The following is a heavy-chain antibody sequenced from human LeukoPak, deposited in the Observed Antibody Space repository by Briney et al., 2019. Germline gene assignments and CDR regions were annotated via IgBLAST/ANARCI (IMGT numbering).Heavy chain of an antibody. J-gene: IGHJ6*04. CDR3: ARDRIDILTGYPPHGMDV. Sequence: GRSLRLSCAASGFTFSSYGMHWVRQAPGKGLEWVAVIWYDGSNKYYADSVKGRFTISRDNSKNTLYLQMNSLRAEDTAVYYCARDRIDILTGYPPHGMDVWGKRTTVTVSS. V-gene: IGHV3-33*01. CDR2: IWYDGSNK. CDR1: GFTFSSYG. D-gene: IGHD3-9*01.